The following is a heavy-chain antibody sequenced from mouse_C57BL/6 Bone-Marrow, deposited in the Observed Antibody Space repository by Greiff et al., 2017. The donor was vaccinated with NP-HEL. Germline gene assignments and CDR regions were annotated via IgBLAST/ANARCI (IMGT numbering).Heavy chain of an antibody. CDR3: ASHPYYGSSYWYFDV. D-gene: IGHD1-1*01. Sequence: EVMLVESGGGLVQPGGSLKLSCAASGFTFSDYGMAWVRQAPRKGPEWVAFISNLAYSIYYADTVTGRFTISRENAKNTLYLEMSSLRSEDTAMYYCASHPYYGSSYWYFDVWGTGTTVTVSS. V-gene: IGHV5-15*01. CDR1: GFTFSDYG. J-gene: IGHJ1*03. CDR2: ISNLAYSI.